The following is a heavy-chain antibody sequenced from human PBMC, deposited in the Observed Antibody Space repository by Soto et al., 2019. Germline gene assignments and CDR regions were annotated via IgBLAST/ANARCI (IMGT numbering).Heavy chain of an antibody. V-gene: IGHV3-30*18. Sequence: GGSLRLSCAASGFTFSSYGMHWVRQAPGKGLEWVAVISYDGSNKYYADSVKGRFTISRDNSKNTLYLQMNSLRAEDTAVYYCAKDRVFDRGSGSYYMLPTYGMDVWGQGTTVTVSS. J-gene: IGHJ6*02. CDR2: ISYDGSNK. D-gene: IGHD3-10*01. CDR3: AKDRVFDRGSGSYYMLPTYGMDV. CDR1: GFTFSSYG.